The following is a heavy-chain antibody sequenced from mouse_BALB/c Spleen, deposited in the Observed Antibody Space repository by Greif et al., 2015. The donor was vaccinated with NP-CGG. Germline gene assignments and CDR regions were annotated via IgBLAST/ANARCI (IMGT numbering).Heavy chain of an antibody. D-gene: IGHD1-1*01. CDR3: TRWRNRSYVSYFDV. CDR2: IYPSDSYT. CDR1: GYTFTSYW. J-gene: IGHJ1*01. Sequence: VQLQQSGAELVRPGASVKLSCKASGYTFTSYWINWVKQRPGQGLEWIGNIYPSDSYTNYNQKFKDKATLTVDKSSSTDYMLLSSPPSVDSAVYSCTRWRNRSYVSYFDVWGAGTTVTVSS. V-gene: IGHV1-69*02.